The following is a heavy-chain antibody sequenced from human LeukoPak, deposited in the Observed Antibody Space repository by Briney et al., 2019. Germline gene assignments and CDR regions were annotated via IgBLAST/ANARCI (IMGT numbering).Heavy chain of an antibody. Sequence: PGGSLRLSCAASGFTFSSYDMHWVRHATGKGLEWVSVIGTGGDTYYAGSVKGRFTISRENAKNSLYLQMNSLTAGDTAVYYCSRVGSSGWPNYFDSWGQGTLVTVSS. CDR1: GFTFSSYD. V-gene: IGHV3-13*04. D-gene: IGHD6-19*01. CDR2: IGTGGDT. CDR3: SRVGSSGWPNYFDS. J-gene: IGHJ4*02.